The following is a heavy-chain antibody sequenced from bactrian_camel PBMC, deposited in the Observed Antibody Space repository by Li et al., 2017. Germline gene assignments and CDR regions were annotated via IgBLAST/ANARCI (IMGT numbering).Heavy chain of an antibody. J-gene: IGHJ4*01. CDR2: IPTSGGFTI. CDR3: TADPFAVVAGSRTCAGACEDFVL. CDR1: GFPFSSYQ. D-gene: IGHD6*01. V-gene: IGHV3S40*01. Sequence: LVESGGGSVQAGGSLRLSCAGSGFPFSSYQMYWVRQAPGKGLELVSTIPTSGGFTIYYANSVKDRFTISRDNAKNAVYLQMKSLKPEDSGVYYCTADPFAVVAGSRTCAGACEDFVLRGQGTQVTVS.